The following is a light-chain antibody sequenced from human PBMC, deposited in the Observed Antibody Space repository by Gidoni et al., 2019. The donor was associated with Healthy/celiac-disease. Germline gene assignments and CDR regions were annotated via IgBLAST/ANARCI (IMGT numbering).Light chain of an antibody. CDR1: QSVSSSY. CDR2: GAS. J-gene: IGKJ2*01. CDR3: QQYGSSPPYT. Sequence: DIVLTQTPATLSLSTGGRATLSCRASQSVSSSYLAWYQQKPGQAPRLLIYGASSRATGIPDRCSGSGSGADFTLTIIRLEPEDVAVYYCQQYGSSPPYTFGQGTKLEIK. V-gene: IGKV3-20*01.